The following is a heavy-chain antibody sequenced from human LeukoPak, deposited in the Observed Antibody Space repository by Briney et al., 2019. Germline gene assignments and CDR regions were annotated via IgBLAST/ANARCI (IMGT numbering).Heavy chain of an antibody. CDR3: AKVDGYSYGYFDY. Sequence: GGSLRLSCEASGFTFDDYAMHWVRQAPGKGLEWVSGISWNSGSIGYAVSVKGRFTISRDNAKNSLYLQMNSLRAEDTALYYCAKVDGYSYGYFDYWGQGTLVTVSS. CDR1: GFTFDDYA. J-gene: IGHJ4*02. V-gene: IGHV3-9*01. D-gene: IGHD5-18*01. CDR2: ISWNSGSI.